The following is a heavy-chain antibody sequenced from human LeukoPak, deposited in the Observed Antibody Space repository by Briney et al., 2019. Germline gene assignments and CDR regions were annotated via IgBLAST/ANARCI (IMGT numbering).Heavy chain of an antibody. D-gene: IGHD4-17*01. J-gene: IGHJ5*02. CDR1: GGSFSGYF. V-gene: IGHV4-34*01. CDR2: INHSGST. CDR3: ARGLTTVTTFNWFDP. Sequence: KPSETLSLTCAVYGGSFSGYFWSCIRQHPGKGLEWIEEINHSGSTNYNPSLKSRVTISVDTSKNQFSLKLSSVTAADTAVYSCARGLTTVTTFNWFDPWGQGTLVAVSS.